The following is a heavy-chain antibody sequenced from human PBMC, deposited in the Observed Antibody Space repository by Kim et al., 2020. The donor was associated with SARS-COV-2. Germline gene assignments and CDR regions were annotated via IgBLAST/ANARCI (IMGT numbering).Heavy chain of an antibody. V-gene: IGHV3-23*01. CDR1: GFTFSNYA. D-gene: IGHD3-3*01. J-gene: IGHJ4*02. CDR2: ISDSAAYT. Sequence: GGSLRLSCAASGFTFSNYAMSWVRQAPGEGLEWVSAISDSAAYTYYTASVRGRFTISRDNFKNTLYLQMNSLRVEDTAFYYCVRNSDFWTAFYWGQGTLVTVSS. CDR3: VRNSDFWTAFY.